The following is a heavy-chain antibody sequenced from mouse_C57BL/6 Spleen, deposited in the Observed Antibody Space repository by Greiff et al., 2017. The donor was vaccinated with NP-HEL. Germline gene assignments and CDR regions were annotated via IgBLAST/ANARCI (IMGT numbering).Heavy chain of an antibody. CDR1: GYTFTSYW. J-gene: IGHJ3*01. Sequence: QVQLQQPGAELVKPGASVKMSCKASGYTFTSYWITWVKQRPGQGLEWIGDIYPGSGSTNYNEKFKSKATLTVDTSSSTAYMQLSSLTSEDSAVYYCARNTSYDYDVSWFAYWGQGTLVTVSA. V-gene: IGHV1-55*01. CDR2: IYPGSGST. CDR3: ARNTSYDYDVSWFAY. D-gene: IGHD2-4*01.